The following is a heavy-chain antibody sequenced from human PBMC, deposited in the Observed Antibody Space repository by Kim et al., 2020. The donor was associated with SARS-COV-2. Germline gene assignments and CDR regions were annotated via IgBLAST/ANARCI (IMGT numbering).Heavy chain of an antibody. J-gene: IGHJ3*02. D-gene: IGHD2-2*01. CDR3: ASPPYCSSTSCSTRAFDI. Sequence: KSRVTISVDTSKNQFSLKLSSVTAADTAVYYCASPPYCSSTSCSTRAFDIWGQGTMVTVSS. V-gene: IGHV4-39*01.